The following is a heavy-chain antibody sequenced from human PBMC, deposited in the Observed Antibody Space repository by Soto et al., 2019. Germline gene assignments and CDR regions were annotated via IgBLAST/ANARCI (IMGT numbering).Heavy chain of an antibody. CDR3: ATVGLGVSSGWSGFDY. CDR2: IGGSGDNI. V-gene: IGHV3-23*01. CDR1: GLDFSSYA. Sequence: GGSLRLSCAASGLDFSSYAMSWVRQAPVKGLEWVSGIGGSGDNIYYADSVKGRFTISRDNSKNTVDLQMNSLRVEDMGIYYCATVGLGVSSGWSGFDYWGQGTLVTVSS. D-gene: IGHD6-19*01. J-gene: IGHJ4*02.